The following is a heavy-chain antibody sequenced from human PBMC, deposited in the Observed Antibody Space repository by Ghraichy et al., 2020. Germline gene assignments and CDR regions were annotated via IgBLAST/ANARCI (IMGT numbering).Heavy chain of an antibody. CDR1: GGSISSSSYY. J-gene: IGHJ3*02. D-gene: IGHD4-17*01. CDR2: IYYSGST. Sequence: SETLSLTCTVSGGSISSSSYYWGWIRQPPGKGLEWIGSIYYSGSTYYNPSLKSRVTISVDTSKNQFSLKLSSVTAADTAVYYCARRGVTTFPNAFDIWGQGTMVTVSS. CDR3: ARRGVTTFPNAFDI. V-gene: IGHV4-39*01.